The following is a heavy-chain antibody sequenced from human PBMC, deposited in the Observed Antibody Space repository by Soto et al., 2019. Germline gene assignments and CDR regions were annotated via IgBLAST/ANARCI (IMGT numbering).Heavy chain of an antibody. CDR3: ARDSTRWSGHFARSLDI. V-gene: IGHV4-59*12. Sequence: PSETLSLTCTVSGGSISSYYWSWIRQPPGKGLEWIGYIYYSGSTNYNPSLKSRVTISVDTSKNQFSLKLSSVTAADTAVYYCARDSTRWSGHFARSLDIWDQGTMVTVSS. D-gene: IGHD3-3*01. J-gene: IGHJ3*02. CDR2: IYYSGST. CDR1: GGSISSYY.